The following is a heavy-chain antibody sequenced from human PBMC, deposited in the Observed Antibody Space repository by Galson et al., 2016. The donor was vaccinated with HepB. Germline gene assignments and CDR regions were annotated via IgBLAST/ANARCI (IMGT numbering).Heavy chain of an antibody. Sequence: SLRLSCAASGFTFSSFAMSWVRQAPGKGLEWVSSISGTGANTHYADSVEGRFTISRDNSKNTLYLQMNSLRAEDTAVYYCAKGYGLWDYWGQGTLVTVSS. CDR3: AKGYGLWDY. J-gene: IGHJ4*02. CDR1: GFTFSSFA. D-gene: IGHD5-18*01. CDR2: ISGTGANT. V-gene: IGHV3-23*01.